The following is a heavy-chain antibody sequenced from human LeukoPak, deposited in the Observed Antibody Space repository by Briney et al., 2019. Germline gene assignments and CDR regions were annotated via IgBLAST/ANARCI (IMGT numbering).Heavy chain of an antibody. D-gene: IGHD2-21*02. CDR3: ARGHSSVVTAIPYYFDY. CDR2: INHSGST. CDR1: GDSINSDY. V-gene: IGHV4-34*01. J-gene: IGHJ4*02. Sequence: SETLSLTCTVSGDSINSDYWNWIRQPPGKGLEWIGEINHSGSTNYNPSLKSRVTISVDTSKNQFSLRLSSVTAADTAVYYCARGHSSVVTAIPYYFDYWGQGTLVTVSS.